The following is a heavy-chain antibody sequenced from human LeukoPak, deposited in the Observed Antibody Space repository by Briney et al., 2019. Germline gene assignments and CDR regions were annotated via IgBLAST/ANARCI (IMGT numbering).Heavy chain of an antibody. J-gene: IGHJ4*02. CDR1: GFTFSSYG. D-gene: IGHD3-22*01. CDR3: AKDSALLDYYDSSGYSPRDY. Sequence: GGSLRLSCAASGFTFSSYGMHWVPQAPGKGLEGVAFIRYGGSNKYYADSVKGRFTISRDNSKNTLYLQMNSLRAEDTAVYYCAKDSALLDYYDSSGYSPRDYWGQGTLVTVSS. V-gene: IGHV3-30*02. CDR2: IRYGGSNK.